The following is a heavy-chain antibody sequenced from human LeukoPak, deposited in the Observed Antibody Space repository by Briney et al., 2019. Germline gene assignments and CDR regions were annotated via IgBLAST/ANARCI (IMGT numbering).Heavy chain of an antibody. CDR3: AREVDLSGLAVAGEFDY. J-gene: IGHJ4*02. CDR1: GFTFSSYW. Sequence: GGSLRLSCAASGFTFSSYWMHWVRRAPGKGLVWVSRINSDGSSTSYADSVKGRFTISRDNAKNTLYLQMNSLRAEDTAMYYCAREVDLSGLAVAGEFDYWGQGTLVTVSS. CDR2: INSDGSST. D-gene: IGHD6-19*01. V-gene: IGHV3-74*01.